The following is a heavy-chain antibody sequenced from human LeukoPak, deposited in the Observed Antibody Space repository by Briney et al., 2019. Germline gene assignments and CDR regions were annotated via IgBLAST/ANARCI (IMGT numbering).Heavy chain of an antibody. Sequence: SETLSLTCTVSGGSISSYYWSWIRQPAGKGLEWIGRIYTSGSTNYNPSLKSRVTMSVDTSKNQFSLKLSSVTAADTAVYYCARELGYCSSTSCYFYYYYYYMDVWGKGTTVTVSS. CDR1: GGSISSYY. V-gene: IGHV4-4*07. CDR3: ARELGYCSSTSCYFYYYYYYMDV. J-gene: IGHJ6*03. D-gene: IGHD2-2*03. CDR2: IYTSGST.